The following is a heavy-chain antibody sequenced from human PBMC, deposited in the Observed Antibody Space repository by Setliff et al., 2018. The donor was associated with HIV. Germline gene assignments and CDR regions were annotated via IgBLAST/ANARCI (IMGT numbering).Heavy chain of an antibody. CDR2: IIPILGVP. CDR1: GGPFTSSS. CDR3: ATKAHSGYDDAFDI. Sequence: SVKVSCKASGGPFTSSSIGWVRQAPGQGLEWMGRIIPILGVPRYAQKFQGRVTITADKSTSTAYMELSSLRSEDTAVYYCATKAHSGYDDAFDIWGQGTMVTVSS. J-gene: IGHJ3*02. V-gene: IGHV1-69*02. D-gene: IGHD5-12*01.